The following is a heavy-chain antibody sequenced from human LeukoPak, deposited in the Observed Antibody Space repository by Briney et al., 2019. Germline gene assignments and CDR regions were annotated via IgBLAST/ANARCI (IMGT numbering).Heavy chain of an antibody. J-gene: IGHJ2*01. Sequence: SETLSLTCAVYGGSFSGYYWSWIRQPPGKGPEWIGEINHSGSTNYNPSLKSRVTISVDTSKNQFSLKLSSVTAADTAVYYCARGRGTRRYFDLWGRGTLVTVSS. CDR2: INHSGST. D-gene: IGHD1-1*01. V-gene: IGHV4-34*01. CDR1: GGSFSGYY. CDR3: ARGRGTRRYFDL.